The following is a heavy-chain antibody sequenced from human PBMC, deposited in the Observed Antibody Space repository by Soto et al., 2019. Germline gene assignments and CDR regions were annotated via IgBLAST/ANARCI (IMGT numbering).Heavy chain of an antibody. CDR2: ISYDGDNE. CDR3: VKDHLELRSRYNYYNMDV. Sequence: QVQLVESGGRVVQPGRSLRLSCVASGFSFRTYAMHWVRQAPGKGLEWVAVISYDGDNEYYGDSVKGRLTVSRDNSKITLFLQMSSLKHEDTAVYYCVKDHLELRSRYNYYNMDVWGQGTTVTVSS. CDR1: GFSFRTYA. D-gene: IGHD1-7*01. V-gene: IGHV3-30*18. J-gene: IGHJ6*01.